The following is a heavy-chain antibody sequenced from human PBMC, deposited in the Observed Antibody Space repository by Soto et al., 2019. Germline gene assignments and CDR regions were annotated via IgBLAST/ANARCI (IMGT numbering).Heavy chain of an antibody. CDR1: GGTFSSYA. CDR3: AREGMDSSGDHDAFDI. V-gene: IGHV1-69*01. J-gene: IGHJ3*02. Sequence: QVQLVQSGAEVKKPGSSVKVSCKASGGTFSSYAISWVRQAPGQGLEWMGGIIPILGTANYAQKFQGRVTITADESTSTAYMELSSLRSEDTAVYYCAREGMDSSGDHDAFDIWGQGTMVTVSS. D-gene: IGHD6-19*01. CDR2: IIPILGTA.